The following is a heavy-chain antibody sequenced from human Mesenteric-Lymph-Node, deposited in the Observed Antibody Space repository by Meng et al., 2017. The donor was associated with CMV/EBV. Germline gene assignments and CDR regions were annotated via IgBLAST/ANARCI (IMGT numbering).Heavy chain of an antibody. V-gene: IGHV4-39*07. CDR1: GGSMGSGTYH. Sequence: SETLSLTCSVSGGSMGSGTYHWAWIRQPPGKGLEWIGSIYYNGNTFYNPSLNGRVTISGDTSKNYFSLRLHSLTAADTAVYFCALTTDNWFDPWGPGTLVTVSS. CDR2: IYYNGNT. J-gene: IGHJ5*02. D-gene: IGHD1/OR15-1a*01. CDR3: ALTTDNWFDP.